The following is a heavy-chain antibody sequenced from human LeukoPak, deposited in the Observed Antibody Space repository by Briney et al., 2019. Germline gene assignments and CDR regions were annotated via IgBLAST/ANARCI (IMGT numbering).Heavy chain of an antibody. V-gene: IGHV4-59*08. J-gene: IGHJ5*02. Sequence: SETLSLTCTVSGGSISSYYWSWLRQPPGKGLEWIGYIYYSGSTNYNPSLKSRVTISVDTSKNQFSLKLSSVTAADTAVYYCARLGAAAGTNWFDPWGQGTLVTVSS. CDR1: GGSISSYY. D-gene: IGHD6-13*01. CDR2: IYYSGST. CDR3: ARLGAAAGTNWFDP.